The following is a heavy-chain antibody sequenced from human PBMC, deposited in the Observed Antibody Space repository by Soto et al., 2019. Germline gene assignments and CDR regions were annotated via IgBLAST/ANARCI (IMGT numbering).Heavy chain of an antibody. CDR2: IYHSGST. CDR1: GGSISSSSNY. J-gene: IGHJ4*02. D-gene: IGHD6-13*01. Sequence: SETLSLTCNVSGGSISSSSNYWGWIRQPPGKGLEWIGEIYHSGSTNYNPSLKSRVTISVDKSKNQFSLKLSSVTAADTAVYYCAREKPYSSSWYHDYWGQGTLVTVSS. CDR3: AREKPYSSSWYHDY. V-gene: IGHV4-39*07.